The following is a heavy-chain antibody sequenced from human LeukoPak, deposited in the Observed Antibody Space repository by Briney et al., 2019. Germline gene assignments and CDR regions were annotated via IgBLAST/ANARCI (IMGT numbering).Heavy chain of an antibody. V-gene: IGHV3-66*02. J-gene: IGHJ4*02. Sequence: GGSLRLSCAASGLTVSSNYMTWLRQAPRKGLEWVSIIYSGGNTYYADSVKGRVAISRDNSKNTVYLQMNCVRAEDPALSYCVKLPGWDYWGQGTLVTVSS. CDR2: IYSGGNT. CDR3: VKLPGWDY. CDR1: GLTVSSNY. D-gene: IGHD7-27*01.